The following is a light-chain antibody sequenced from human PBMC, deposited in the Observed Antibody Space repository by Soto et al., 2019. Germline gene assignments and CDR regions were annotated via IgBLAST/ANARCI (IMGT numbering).Light chain of an antibody. CDR2: GAS. CDR1: QSVTNK. V-gene: IGKV3-15*01. CDR3: QQYNSWPIT. J-gene: IGKJ5*01. Sequence: EIVMTQSPATLSVSPGERATLSCRASQSVTNKLAWYQQKPGQAPRLLIYGASTRATGIPATFSGSGSGTAFTLTSNRLMSEDFAVYYCQQYNSWPITFGQGTRLEIK.